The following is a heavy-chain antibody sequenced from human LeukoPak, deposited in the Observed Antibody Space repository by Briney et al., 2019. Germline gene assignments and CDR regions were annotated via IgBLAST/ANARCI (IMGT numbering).Heavy chain of an antibody. CDR2: IYYSGST. D-gene: IGHD6-13*01. J-gene: IGHJ4*02. V-gene: IGHV4-39*01. CDR3: ARHVSRVAAAVDYFDY. Sequence: SETLSLTCTVSGGSISSSSYYWGWIRQPPGKGLEWIGSIYYSGSTYYNPSLKSRVTISVDTSKNQFSLKLSSVTAADTAVYYCARHVSRVAAAVDYFDYWGQGTLVTVSS. CDR1: GGSISSSSYY.